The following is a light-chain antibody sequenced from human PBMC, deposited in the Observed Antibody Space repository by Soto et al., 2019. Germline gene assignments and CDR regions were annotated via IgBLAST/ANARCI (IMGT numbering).Light chain of an antibody. CDR3: SSFVGSNIFV. CDR1: RSDVGRYNY. Sequence: QSALTRPPSASGSPGQSVTISCTGTRSDVGRYNYVSWYQLHPGKVPKLLIYEVTKRPSGIPDRFSVSKSGNTASLTVSGLQAEDEADYYCSSFVGSNIFVFGSGTKVTVL. V-gene: IGLV2-8*01. CDR2: EVT. J-gene: IGLJ1*01.